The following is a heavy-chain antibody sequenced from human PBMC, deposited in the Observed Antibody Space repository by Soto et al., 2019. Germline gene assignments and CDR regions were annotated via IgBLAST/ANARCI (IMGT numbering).Heavy chain of an antibody. J-gene: IGHJ2*01. CDR2: IYPGDSDT. V-gene: IGHV5-51*01. CDR1: EYSFSSHW. CDR3: ARGATYNSYWTFDL. Sequence: GESLKISCKGSEYSFSSHWIAWVRQMPGKGLEWMGTIYPGDSDTRYSPSFEGRVSMSADESISTAYLQWGSLQASDTAIYYCARGATYNSYWTFDLWGRGTLVTVSS. D-gene: IGHD1-1*01.